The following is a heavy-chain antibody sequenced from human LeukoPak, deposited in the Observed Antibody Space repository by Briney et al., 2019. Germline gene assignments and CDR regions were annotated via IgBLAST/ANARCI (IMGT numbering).Heavy chain of an antibody. CDR2: INHSGST. V-gene: IGHV4-34*01. CDR3: ARVGDYVWGSYHWFYFDY. J-gene: IGHJ4*02. D-gene: IGHD3-16*02. Sequence: SETLSLTCAVYGGSFSGYYWSWIRQPPGKGLEWIGEINHSGSTNYNPSLKSRVTISVDTSKNQFSPKLSSVTAADTAVYYCARVGDYVWGSYHWFYFDYWGQGTLVTVSS. CDR1: GGSFSGYY.